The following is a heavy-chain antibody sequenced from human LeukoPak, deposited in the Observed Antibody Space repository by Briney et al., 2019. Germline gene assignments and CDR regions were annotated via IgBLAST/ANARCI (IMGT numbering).Heavy chain of an antibody. V-gene: IGHV1-2*02. CDR3: ARVAPYSGYGPFAY. J-gene: IGHJ4*02. D-gene: IGHD5-12*01. CDR2: INPNSGGT. Sequence: ASVKVSCKASGYTFTGYYMDWVRQAPGQGLEWMGWINPNSGGTNYAQKFQGRVTMTSDTSISTAYMELSGLRSDDTAVYYCARVAPYSGYGPFAYWGQGTLVTVSS. CDR1: GYTFTGYY.